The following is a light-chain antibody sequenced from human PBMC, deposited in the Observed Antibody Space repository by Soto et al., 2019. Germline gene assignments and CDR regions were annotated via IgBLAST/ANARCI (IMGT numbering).Light chain of an antibody. CDR1: QSISSF. CDR2: AAS. J-gene: IGKJ1*01. V-gene: IGKV1-39*01. Sequence: DSQMTQSPSSLSASVGDRVTITCRASQSISSFLNWYQQKPGKAPKLLIYAASSVQSVVTSRFSGIGSGTDFTLTISSLKPEDFATYYCQQIYSNPPAFGQGTKVEIK. CDR3: QQIYSNPPA.